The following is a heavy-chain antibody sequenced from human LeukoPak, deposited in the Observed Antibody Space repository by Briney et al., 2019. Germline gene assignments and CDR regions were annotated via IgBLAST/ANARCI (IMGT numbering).Heavy chain of an antibody. D-gene: IGHD6-19*01. CDR3: ARDGMSSGWYGKTFDY. J-gene: IGHJ4*02. V-gene: IGHV1-18*01. CDR1: GYTFTSYG. Sequence: ASVKVSCKASGYTFTSYGISWVRQAPGQGLEWMGWISAYNGNTNYAQKLQGRVTMTTDTSTSTAYMELRSLRSDDTAVYYCARDGMSSGWYGKTFDYWGQGTLVTVSS. CDR2: ISAYNGNT.